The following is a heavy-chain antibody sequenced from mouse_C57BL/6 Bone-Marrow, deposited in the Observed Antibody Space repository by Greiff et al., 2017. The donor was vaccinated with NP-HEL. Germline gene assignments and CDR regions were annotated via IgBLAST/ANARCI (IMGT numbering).Heavy chain of an antibody. D-gene: IGHD2-4*01. V-gene: IGHV1-82*01. Sequence: LVEPGASVKISCKASGYAFSSSWMNWVKQRPGKGLEWIGRIYPGDGDTNYNGKFKGKVTLTADKSSSTAYMQLSSLTSEDSAVYFCARRGDYDVAWFAYWGQGTLVTVSA. J-gene: IGHJ3*01. CDR2: IYPGDGDT. CDR1: GYAFSSSW. CDR3: ARRGDYDVAWFAY.